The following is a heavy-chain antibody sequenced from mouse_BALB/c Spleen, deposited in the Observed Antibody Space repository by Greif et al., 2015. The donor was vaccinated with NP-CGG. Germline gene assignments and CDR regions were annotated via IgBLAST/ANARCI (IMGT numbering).Heavy chain of an antibody. Sequence: DVKLVESGGGLAQPGGSLRLSCATSGFTFSDFYMEWVRQPPGKRLEWIAASRNKANDYTTEYSASVKGRFIVSRDTPQSILYLQMNALRAEDTAIYYCARDDGYYWYFDVWGAGTTVTVSS. CDR2: SRNKANDYTT. V-gene: IGHV7-1*02. CDR1: GFTFSDFY. D-gene: IGHD2-2*01. J-gene: IGHJ1*01. CDR3: ARDDGYYWYFDV.